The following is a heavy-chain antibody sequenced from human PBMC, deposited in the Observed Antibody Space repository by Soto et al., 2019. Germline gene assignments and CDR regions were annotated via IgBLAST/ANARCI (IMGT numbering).Heavy chain of an antibody. Sequence: LSLTCTVSGGSISGYYWSCIRQPPGKGLEWIGYIYYSGSSNYNPSLKSRVTISVDTSKNKFSLKLSSVTPADTAVYYCARDSRDWEYGMDVWGQGTTVTVSS. D-gene: IGHD2-21*02. CDR1: GGSISGYY. CDR3: ARDSRDWEYGMDV. J-gene: IGHJ6*02. V-gene: IGHV4-59*01. CDR2: IYYSGSS.